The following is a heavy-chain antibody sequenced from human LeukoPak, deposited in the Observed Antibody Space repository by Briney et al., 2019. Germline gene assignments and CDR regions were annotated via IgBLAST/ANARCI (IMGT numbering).Heavy chain of an antibody. CDR3: ASGAGGWLQFDY. CDR2: IYTSGST. J-gene: IGHJ4*02. CDR1: GGSISSGSYY. D-gene: IGHD5-24*01. V-gene: IGHV4-61*02. Sequence: PSQTLSLTCTVSGGSISSGSYYWSWIRQPAGKGLEWIGRIYTSGSTNYNPSLKSRVTMSVDTSKNQFSLKLSSVTAADTAVYYCASGAGGWLQFDYWGQGTLVTVSS.